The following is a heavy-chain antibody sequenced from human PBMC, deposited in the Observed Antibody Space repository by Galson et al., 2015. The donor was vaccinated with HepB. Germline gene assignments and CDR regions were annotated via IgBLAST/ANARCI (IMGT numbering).Heavy chain of an antibody. CDR3: ARGQAGAGYGSGSSLGY. CDR1: GYTFTSYY. J-gene: IGHJ4*02. V-gene: IGHV1-46*04. Sequence: SVKVSCKASGYTFTSYYMHWVRQAPGQGLEWMGIINPSGGSTSYAQKLQGRVTMTRDTSTSTVYMELSSLRSEDTAVYYCARGQAGAGYGSGSSLGYWGQGTLVTVSS. D-gene: IGHD3-10*01. CDR2: INPSGGST.